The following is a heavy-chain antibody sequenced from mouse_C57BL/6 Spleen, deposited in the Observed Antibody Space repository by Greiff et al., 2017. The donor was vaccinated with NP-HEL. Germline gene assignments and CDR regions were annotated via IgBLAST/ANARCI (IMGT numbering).Heavy chain of an antibody. Sequence: QVQLQQPGAELVKPGASVKMSCKASGYTFTSYWITWVKQRPGQGLEWIGDIYPGSGSTNYNEKFKSKATLTVDTSSSTAYMQLSSLTSEDSAVYYCARSPHYYGSSYGTYWGQGTLVTVSA. V-gene: IGHV1-55*01. CDR2: IYPGSGST. J-gene: IGHJ3*01. CDR3: ARSPHYYGSSYGTY. CDR1: GYTFTSYW. D-gene: IGHD1-1*01.